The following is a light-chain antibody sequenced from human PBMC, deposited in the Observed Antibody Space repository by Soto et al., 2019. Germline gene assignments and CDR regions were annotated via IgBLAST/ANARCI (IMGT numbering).Light chain of an antibody. J-gene: IGKJ3*01. V-gene: IGKV1-9*01. CDR2: GAS. Sequence: QLTQSPSSLSASVGDRVTITCRASQDVSRYLAWYQQKAGKAPKLLIYGASTLQSGVPSRFSGFGSGTEFTLTISSLQPEDFATYHCQQLQRTPFTFGPGTTEDV. CDR3: QQLQRTPFT. CDR1: QDVSRY.